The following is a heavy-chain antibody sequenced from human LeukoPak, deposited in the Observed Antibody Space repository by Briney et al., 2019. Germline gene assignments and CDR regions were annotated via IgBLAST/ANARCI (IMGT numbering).Heavy chain of an antibody. J-gene: IGHJ4*02. V-gene: IGHV3-30-3*01. CDR1: GFTFSSYA. D-gene: IGHD6-19*01. Sequence: GGSLRLSCAASGFTFSSYAMHWVRQAPGKGLEWVAVISYDGSNKYYADSVKGRFTISRDNSKNTLYLQMNSLRAEDTALYYCAKGSVAGTADLDYWGQGTLVTVSS. CDR2: ISYDGSNK. CDR3: AKGSVAGTADLDY.